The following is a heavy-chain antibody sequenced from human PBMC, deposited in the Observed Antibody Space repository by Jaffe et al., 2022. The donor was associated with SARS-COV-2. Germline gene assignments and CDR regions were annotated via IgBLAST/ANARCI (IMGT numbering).Heavy chain of an antibody. CDR1: GFTFSDYW. V-gene: IGHV3-7*01. Sequence: EVQLVESGGGLVQPGGSLRLSCAASGFTFSDYWMSWVRQAPGKGLEWVANINQDESARDYVDSVRGRFTISRDNAKNSLYLQMNSLRAQDTAVYYCARDFAVAASDLWGQGTLVTVSS. J-gene: IGHJ5*02. CDR2: INQDESAR. CDR3: ARDFAVAASDL. D-gene: IGHD2-15*01.